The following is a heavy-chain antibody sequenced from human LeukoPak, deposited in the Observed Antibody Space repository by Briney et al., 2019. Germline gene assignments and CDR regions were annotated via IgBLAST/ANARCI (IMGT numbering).Heavy chain of an antibody. V-gene: IGHV1-3*01. J-gene: IGHJ4*02. CDR3: ARTGSGSYWQFDY. CDR1: GYTFTSYA. D-gene: IGHD1-26*01. Sequence: ASVKVSCKASGYTFTSYAMHWVRQAPGQRLEWMGWINAGNGNTKCSQKFQGRVTITRDTSASTAYMELSSLRSEDTAVYYCARTGSGSYWQFDYWGQGTLVTVSS. CDR2: INAGNGNT.